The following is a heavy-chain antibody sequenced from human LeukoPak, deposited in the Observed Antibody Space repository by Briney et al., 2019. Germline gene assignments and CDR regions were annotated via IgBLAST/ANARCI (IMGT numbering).Heavy chain of an antibody. D-gene: IGHD3-10*01. J-gene: IGHJ4*02. CDR2: INWNGGST. V-gene: IGHV3-20*04. Sequence: GGSLRLSCAASGFTFDDYGMSWVRQAPGKGLEWVSGINWNGGSTGHADSLKGRFTISRDNAKNSLYLQMNSLRAEDTALYYCARGYGSGEDGDYWGQGTLVTVSS. CDR3: ARGYGSGEDGDY. CDR1: GFTFDDYG.